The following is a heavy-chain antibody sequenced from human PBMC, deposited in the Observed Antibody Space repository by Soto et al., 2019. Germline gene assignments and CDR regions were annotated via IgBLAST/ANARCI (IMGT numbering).Heavy chain of an antibody. CDR1: GFTFSSYS. CDR2: ISSSSSYI. Sequence: GGSLRLSCAASGFTFSSYSMNWVRQAPGKGLEWVSSISSSSSYIYYADSVKGRFTISRDNAKNSLYLQMNSLRAEDTAVYYCAREGERITTVRGVIISTHYGMDVWGQGTTVTVYS. CDR3: AREGERITTVRGVIISTHYGMDV. D-gene: IGHD3-10*01. J-gene: IGHJ6*02. V-gene: IGHV3-21*01.